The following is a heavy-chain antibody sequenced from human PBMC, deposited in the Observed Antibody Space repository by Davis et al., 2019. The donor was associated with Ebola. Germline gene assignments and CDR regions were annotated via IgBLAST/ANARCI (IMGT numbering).Heavy chain of an antibody. CDR2: VCGSGDTT. V-gene: IGHV3-23*01. J-gene: IGHJ4*02. D-gene: IGHD2-15*01. Sequence: GESLKISCVASGFTFSNYVMTWVRQAPGKGLEWVSSVCGSGDTTYHADSVKGRFTISRDNSKNPLYLQMNSLSAEDTAEYYCAKEVASATLLVLGPSDYYFDYWGQGTLVTVSS. CDR3: AKEVASATLLVLGPSDYYFDY. CDR1: GFTFSNYV.